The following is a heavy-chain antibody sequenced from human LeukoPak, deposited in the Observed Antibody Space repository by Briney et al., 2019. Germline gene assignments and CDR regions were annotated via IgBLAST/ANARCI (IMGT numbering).Heavy chain of an antibody. D-gene: IGHD3-10*01. CDR2: IIPIFGTA. Sequence: SVKVSCKASGGTFSSYAISWVRQAPGQGVEWVGGIIPIFGTANYAQKFQGRVTITTDESTSTAYMELSSLRSEDTAVYYCAREAYYGSGKFDYWGQGTLVTVSS. J-gene: IGHJ4*02. CDR1: GGTFSSYA. V-gene: IGHV1-69*05. CDR3: AREAYYGSGKFDY.